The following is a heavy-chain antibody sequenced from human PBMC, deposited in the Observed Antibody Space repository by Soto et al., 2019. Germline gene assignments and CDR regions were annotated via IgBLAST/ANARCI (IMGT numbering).Heavy chain of an antibody. V-gene: IGHV4-31*03. CDR1: GGSFSSDSFI. CDR3: ARDHKWDGMDV. Sequence: SETLSLTCSVSGGSFSSDSFIWSWVRQFPGRGLEWIGYINYSGTTYYNPSLRSRITMSVDTSKNQFSLNLSSVTAADTAVYYCARDHKWDGMDVWGQGTTVTVSS. CDR2: INYSGTT. D-gene: IGHD1-26*01. J-gene: IGHJ6*02.